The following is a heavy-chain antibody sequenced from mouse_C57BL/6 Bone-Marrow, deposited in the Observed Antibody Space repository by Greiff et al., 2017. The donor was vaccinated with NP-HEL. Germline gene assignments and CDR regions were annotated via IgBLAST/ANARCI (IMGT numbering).Heavy chain of an antibody. CDR3: ARGGGYYGSPFAY. CDR1: GYSIISGYY. Sequence: ESGPGLVKPSQSLSLTCSVTGYSIISGYYWNWIRQFPGNKLEWMAYISYDGSNNYNPSLKNRISITRDISKNQFFLKLTSVTPEYTATYYCARGGGYYGSPFAYWGQGTLVTVSA. D-gene: IGHD1-1*01. J-gene: IGHJ3*01. CDR2: ISYDGSN. V-gene: IGHV3-6*01.